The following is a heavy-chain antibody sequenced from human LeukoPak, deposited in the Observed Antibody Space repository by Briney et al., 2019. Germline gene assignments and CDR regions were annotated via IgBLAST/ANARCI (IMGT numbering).Heavy chain of an antibody. CDR2: INHSGST. V-gene: IGHV4-34*01. D-gene: IGHD3-10*01. J-gene: IGHJ4*02. CDR1: GGSFSGYY. CDR3: ARMVRGGGFDY. Sequence: SETLSLTCAVHGGSFSGYYWSWIRQPPGKGLEWIGEINHSGSTNYNPSLKSRVTISVDTSKNQFSLKLSSVTAADTAVYYCARMVRGGGFDYWGQGTLVTVPS.